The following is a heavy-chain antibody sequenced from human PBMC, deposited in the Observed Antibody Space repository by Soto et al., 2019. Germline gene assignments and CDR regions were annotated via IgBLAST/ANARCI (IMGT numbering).Heavy chain of an antibody. CDR1: GFFFRNFG. D-gene: IGHD1-26*01. V-gene: IGHV3-30*03. CDR3: VQGASTAHQPLDS. J-gene: IGHJ4*02. CDR2: ISGDGNDK. Sequence: QVQLVESGGGVVQPGRSLRLSCAASGFFFRNFGMNWVRRAPGKGLEWVAAISGDGNDKYYPDSMKGRFTISRDNFNNTLYVQLNSLRPEDTAEYLCVQGASTAHQPLDSWGQGVVVTVSS.